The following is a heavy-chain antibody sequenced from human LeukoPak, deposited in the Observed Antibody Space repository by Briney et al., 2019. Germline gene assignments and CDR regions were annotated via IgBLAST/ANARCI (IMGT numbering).Heavy chain of an antibody. D-gene: IGHD6-19*01. V-gene: IGHV3-30*02. J-gene: IGHJ4*02. CDR1: GCTFSSYG. CDR2: IRYDESNK. Sequence: SGGSLRLSCAASGCTFSSYGRHGIRQAPGKGLQLVAFIRYDESNKYYADSVKGRFTISRDNSKNTLYLKMNSMRAEDTAVYYCAKSGSGWYQGGSDFDYWGQGTLVTVSS. CDR3: AKSGSGWYQGGSDFDY.